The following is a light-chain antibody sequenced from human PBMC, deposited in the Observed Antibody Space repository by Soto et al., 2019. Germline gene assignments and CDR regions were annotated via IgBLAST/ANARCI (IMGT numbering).Light chain of an antibody. CDR2: EVS. V-gene: IGLV2-14*01. CDR3: SSYTSSSTLYV. Sequence: QSALTQPASVSGSPGQSITISCTGTSSDVGGYNYVSWYQQHPGKTPKLMIYEVSNRPSGVSNRLSGCKSGNTASLTISGLPADDEADYYCSSYTSSSTLYVFGTGTKVTVL. CDR1: SSDVGGYNY. J-gene: IGLJ1*01.